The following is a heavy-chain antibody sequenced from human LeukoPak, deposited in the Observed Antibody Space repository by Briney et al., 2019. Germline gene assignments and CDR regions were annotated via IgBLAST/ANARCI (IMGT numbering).Heavy chain of an antibody. Sequence: ASVKVSSKASGGTFSSYTISWVRQAPGQGLEWMGRIIPILGIANYAQKFQGRVTITADKSTSTAYMELSSLRSEDTAVYYCATYCSSTSCSGHFDYWGQGTLVTVSS. CDR2: IIPILGIA. CDR3: ATYCSSTSCSGHFDY. J-gene: IGHJ4*02. V-gene: IGHV1-69*02. CDR1: GGTFSSYT. D-gene: IGHD2-2*01.